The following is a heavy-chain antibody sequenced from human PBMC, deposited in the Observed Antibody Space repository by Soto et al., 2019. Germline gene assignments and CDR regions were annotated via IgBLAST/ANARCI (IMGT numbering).Heavy chain of an antibody. Sequence: QVQLVQSGAEVKKPGASVKVSCKVSGYSFVELSMHWVRQAPGKGLEWMGGFDSEDGETIYAQKFQGRVTMTEDTSTDTAYMELSSLRSEDTAVYYCATGRHGYKWDALDIWGHGTMVTVSS. V-gene: IGHV1-24*01. CDR2: FDSEDGET. D-gene: IGHD5-12*01. CDR1: GYSFVELS. J-gene: IGHJ3*02. CDR3: ATGRHGYKWDALDI.